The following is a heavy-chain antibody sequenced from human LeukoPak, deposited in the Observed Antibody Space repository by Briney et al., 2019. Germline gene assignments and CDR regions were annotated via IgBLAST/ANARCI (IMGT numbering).Heavy chain of an antibody. CDR2: IYHTGRA. Sequence: SETLSLTCAVSGGSISSSNWWSWVRQPPGKGLEWIGEIYHTGRANYNPSLKSRVTISVDKSKNHFSLKLSSVTAADTAVYYCASNKYGDYWGLGFDNWGQGTLVTVSS. D-gene: IGHD4-17*01. CDR1: GGSISSSNW. CDR3: ASNKYGDYWGLGFDN. J-gene: IGHJ4*02. V-gene: IGHV4-4*02.